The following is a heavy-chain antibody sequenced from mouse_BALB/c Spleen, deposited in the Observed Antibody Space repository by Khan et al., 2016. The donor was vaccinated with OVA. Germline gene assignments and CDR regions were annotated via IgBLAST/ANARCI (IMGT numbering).Heavy chain of an antibody. CDR1: GYTFTSYW. D-gene: IGHD2-4*01. Sequence: QVQLQQSGAELVKPGASVKLSCKASGYTFTSYWMHWVKQRPGQGLEWIGEINPSNGRTNYNEKFTSKATLTVDKSSNTAYMQLSSLTSEDSAVYYCARSTIITSEFAYWGQGTLVTVSA. V-gene: IGHV1S81*02. CDR2: INPSNGRT. CDR3: ARSTIITSEFAY. J-gene: IGHJ3*01.